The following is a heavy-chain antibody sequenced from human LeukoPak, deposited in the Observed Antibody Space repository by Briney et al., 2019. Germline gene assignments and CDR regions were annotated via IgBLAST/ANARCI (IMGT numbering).Heavy chain of an antibody. CDR3: ARDGYSYGLGIYA. V-gene: IGHV1-69*13. CDR1: GGTFSSYA. D-gene: IGHD5-18*01. J-gene: IGHJ5*02. Sequence: SVKVSCKASGGTFSSYAISWVRQAPGQGLEWMGGIIPIFGTANYAQKFQGRVTITADESTSTAYMELSSLRSEDTAVYYCARDGYSYGLGIYAWGQGTLVTVSS. CDR2: IIPIFGTA.